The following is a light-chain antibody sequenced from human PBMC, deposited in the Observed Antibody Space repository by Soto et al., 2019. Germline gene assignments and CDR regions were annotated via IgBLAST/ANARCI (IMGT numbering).Light chain of an antibody. V-gene: IGKV3-20*01. Sequence: EIELTQSPGTLSLSPGERATLSCRASQSVSSNYLAWYQQKPGQAPRLLIYGASSRATGIPDRFSGSGSGTDYTLTISRLEPEDFAVYYCQKYGSTPLVTFGQGTRLEIK. CDR3: QKYGSTPLVT. CDR2: GAS. J-gene: IGKJ5*01. CDR1: QSVSSNY.